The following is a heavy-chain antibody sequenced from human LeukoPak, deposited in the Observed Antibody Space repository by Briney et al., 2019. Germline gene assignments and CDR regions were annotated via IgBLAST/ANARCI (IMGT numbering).Heavy chain of an antibody. J-gene: IGHJ5*02. D-gene: IGHD6-13*01. CDR1: GFTVSSNY. CDR2: IYSGGST. V-gene: IGHV3-66*01. Sequence: GGSLRLSCAASGFTVSSNYMSWVRQAPGRGVEWVSLIYSGGSTYYADSVRGRFTISRDNSKNTLYLQMNSLRAGDTAVYYCARVVEAAGSDSWGQGTLVTVSS. CDR3: ARVVEAAGSDS.